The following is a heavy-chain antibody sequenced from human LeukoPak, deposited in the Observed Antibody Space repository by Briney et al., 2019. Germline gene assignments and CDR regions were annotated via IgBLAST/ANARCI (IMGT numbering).Heavy chain of an antibody. J-gene: IGHJ4*02. V-gene: IGHV4-4*02. Sequence: SETLSLTCAASGGSISSSSTNCWTRARQPPGKGLEWIGEIYHSGATNYNPSLKSRVTMLLDKSKNQFSLKLNSVTAADTAVYYCARNGGNSDYDYWGQGTLVTVSA. CDR3: ARNGGNSDYDY. CDR1: GGSISSSSTNC. D-gene: IGHD4-23*01. CDR2: IYHSGAT.